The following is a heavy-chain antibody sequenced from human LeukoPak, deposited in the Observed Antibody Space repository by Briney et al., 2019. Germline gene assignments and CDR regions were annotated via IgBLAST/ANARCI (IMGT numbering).Heavy chain of an antibody. V-gene: IGHV4-31*03. CDR1: VGSISRGGYY. J-gene: IGHJ4*02. CDR3: AREGYSSSWYLDY. CDR2: IYYSGNT. D-gene: IGHD6-13*01. Sequence: SQTLSLTCTVSVGSISRGGYYCRWIRQHPGKGLEWFWYIYYSGNTYYNPSLKSRVTISVDTYKNQFSLKLSSVTAADTAVYYCAREGYSSSWYLDYWGQGTLVTVSS.